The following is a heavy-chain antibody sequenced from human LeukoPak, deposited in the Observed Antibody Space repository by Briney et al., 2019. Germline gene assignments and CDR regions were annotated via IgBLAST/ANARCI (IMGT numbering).Heavy chain of an antibody. V-gene: IGHV5-51*01. CDR1: GYSFTSYW. J-gene: IGHJ5*02. Sequence: GESLKISCKGSGYSFTSYWIGWVRQMPGKGLEWMGIIYPGDSDTRYSPSFRGQVTISADKSISTAYLQWSSLKASDTAMYYCARRPGYCSGGSCYSEDWFDPWGQGTLVTVSS. CDR2: IYPGDSDT. CDR3: ARRPGYCSGGSCYSEDWFDP. D-gene: IGHD2-15*01.